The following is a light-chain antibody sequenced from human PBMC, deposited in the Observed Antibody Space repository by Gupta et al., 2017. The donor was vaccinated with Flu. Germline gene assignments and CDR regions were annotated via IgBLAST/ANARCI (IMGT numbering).Light chain of an antibody. CDR3: HDYNSWGFT. CDR2: AAF. CDR1: QSVGSS. Sequence: PATLSVSPGERATLSCRASQSVGSSLARYQKKPGQAPRLLIYAAFMRATGIPARFNGSGSGTEFTLTIISLQSEDFGFYYCHDYNSWGFTFGPGTKLDL. V-gene: IGKV3-15*01. J-gene: IGKJ3*01.